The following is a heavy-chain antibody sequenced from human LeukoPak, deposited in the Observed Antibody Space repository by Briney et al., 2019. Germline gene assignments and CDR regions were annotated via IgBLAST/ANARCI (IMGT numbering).Heavy chain of an antibody. CDR3: ARLNGGS. D-gene: IGHD3-16*01. J-gene: IGHJ4*02. Sequence: PSETLSLTCTVSGGSISSYYWSWIRQPPGKGLEWIGYISYSGSTNYNPSLKSRVTISVDTSKNQFSPRLRSVTAADTAVYYCARLNGGSWGQGTLVTFSS. V-gene: IGHV4-59*08. CDR1: GGSISSYY. CDR2: ISYSGST.